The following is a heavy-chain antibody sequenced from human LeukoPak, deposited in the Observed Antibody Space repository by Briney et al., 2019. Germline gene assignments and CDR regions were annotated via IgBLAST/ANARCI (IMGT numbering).Heavy chain of an antibody. J-gene: IGHJ4*02. D-gene: IGHD6-13*01. CDR1: GFTFRDYG. CDR2: ISYDGSNK. V-gene: IGHV3-30*18. Sequence: GGSLRLSCAASGFTFRDYGMAWVRQAPGKGLEWMSVISYDGSNKYYADSVKGRFTISRDNSKNTLYLQMNSLRAEDTAVYYCAKLSQQLVVPLPNNYFDYWGQGTLVTVSS. CDR3: AKLSQQLVVPLPNNYFDY.